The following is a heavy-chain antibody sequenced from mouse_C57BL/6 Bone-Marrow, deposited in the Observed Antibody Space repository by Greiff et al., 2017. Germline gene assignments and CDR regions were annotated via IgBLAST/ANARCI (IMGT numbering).Heavy chain of an antibody. J-gene: IGHJ3*01. CDR1: GYTFTSYG. CDR2: IYPRSGNT. D-gene: IGHD2-2*01. Sequence: VQLQESGAELARPGASVKLSCKASGYTFTSYGISWVKQRTGQGLEWIGEIYPRSGNTYYNEKFKGKATLTADKSSSTAYMELRSLTSEDSAVYCWARAGLRRRPGFAYWGQGTLVTVSA. CDR3: ARAGLRRRPGFAY. V-gene: IGHV1-81*01.